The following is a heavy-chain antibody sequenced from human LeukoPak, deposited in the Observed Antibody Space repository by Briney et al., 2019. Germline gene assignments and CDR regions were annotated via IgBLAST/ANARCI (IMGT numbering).Heavy chain of an antibody. CDR3: ARGGLVGWLQSVFDY. V-gene: IGHV4-30-4*01. D-gene: IGHD5-24*01. CDR2: IYYSGST. Sequence: SETLSLTCTVSGGSISSGDYYWSWIRQPSGKGLEWIGYIYYSGSTYYNPSLKSRVTISVDTSKNQFSLKLSSVTAADTAVYYCARGGLVGWLQSVFDYWGQGTLVTVSS. CDR1: GGSISSGDYY. J-gene: IGHJ4*02.